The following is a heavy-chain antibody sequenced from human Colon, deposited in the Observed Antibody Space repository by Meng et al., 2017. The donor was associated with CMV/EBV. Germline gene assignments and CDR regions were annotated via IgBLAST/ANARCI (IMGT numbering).Heavy chain of an antibody. CDR2: TYYRSKWYS. Sequence: SETLSLTCAISGDSVSSDISAWHWIRQSPSRGLEWLGRTYYRSKWYSDYAVSVKGRITINPDTSKNQFSLQLLSVTPDDTAVYYCAREIEKPGNWYFDLWGRGTLVTVSS. V-gene: IGHV6-1*01. J-gene: IGHJ2*01. CDR1: GDSVSSDISA. D-gene: IGHD1-1*01. CDR3: AREIEKPGNWYFDL.